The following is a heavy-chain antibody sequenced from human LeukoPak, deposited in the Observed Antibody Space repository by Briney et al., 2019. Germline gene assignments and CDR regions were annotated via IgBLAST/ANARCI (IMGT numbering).Heavy chain of an antibody. J-gene: IGHJ4*02. D-gene: IGHD3-22*01. CDR3: AKDPTHFRVWDDYDNTRLNY. CDR2: IRYDGNNK. Sequence: PGGSLRLSCAASGFTFSNAWMSWVRQAPGKGLEWVAFIRYDGNNKYYADSVKGRFTISRDNSKNTVYLQMNSLRAEDTAVYYCAKDPTHFRVWDDYDNTRLNYWGQGTLVTVSS. V-gene: IGHV3-30*02. CDR1: GFTFSNAW.